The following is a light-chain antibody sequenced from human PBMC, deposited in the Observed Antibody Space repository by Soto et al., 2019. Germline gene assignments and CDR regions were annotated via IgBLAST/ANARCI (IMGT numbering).Light chain of an antibody. CDR3: QQSYSTPLT. Sequence: DIQMTQSPASLSASVGDRVTISCRASQSIGRNLNWYQQKPGKAPTLLIFTSSSLQSGVPSRFSGSGSGTDFILTISSLQPEDFATYHCQQSYSTPLTFGGGTKVDI. J-gene: IGKJ4*01. CDR1: QSIGRN. V-gene: IGKV1-39*01. CDR2: TSS.